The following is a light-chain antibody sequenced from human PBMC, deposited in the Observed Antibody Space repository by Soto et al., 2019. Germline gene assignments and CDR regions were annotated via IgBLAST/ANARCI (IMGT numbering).Light chain of an antibody. Sequence: IVMTQSPGTLSVSPGERVTLSCRASQSVSSNLAWYQQRPGQAPRLLIYGASNRATGIPDRFSGSGSGTDFTLTISRLEPEDFAVYYCKQYGSSSITFGQGTRLEI. J-gene: IGKJ5*01. V-gene: IGKV3-20*01. CDR2: GAS. CDR3: KQYGSSSIT. CDR1: QSVSSN.